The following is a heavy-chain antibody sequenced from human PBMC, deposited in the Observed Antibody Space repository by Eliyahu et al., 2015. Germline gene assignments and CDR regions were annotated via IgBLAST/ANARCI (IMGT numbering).Heavy chain of an antibody. CDR2: INAGNGNT. Sequence: QVQLVQSGAEVKKPGASVKVSCKASGYTFTSXAMHCVRQAPGXRLEGMGWINAGNGNTKYSQKFQGRVTITRDTSASTAYMELSSLRSEDTAVYYCARVGVVPAPHSYYYGMDVWGQGTTVTVSS. CDR3: ARVGVVPAPHSYYYGMDV. J-gene: IGHJ6*02. D-gene: IGHD2-2*01. V-gene: IGHV1-3*01. CDR1: GYTFTSXA.